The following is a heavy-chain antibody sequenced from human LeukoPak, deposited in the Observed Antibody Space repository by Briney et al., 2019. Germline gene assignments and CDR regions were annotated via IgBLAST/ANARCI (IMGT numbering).Heavy chain of an antibody. V-gene: IGHV3-11*01. Sequence: PGGSLRLSCAASGSTFSDYYMSWIRQAPGKGLEWVSYISRSGSTIHYADSVKGRFTISRDNAKNSLYLQMNSLRAEDTAVYYCARLSWPYFDYWGQGTLVTVSS. CDR1: GSTFSDYY. CDR2: ISRSGSTI. CDR3: ARLSWPYFDY. D-gene: IGHD2/OR15-2a*01. J-gene: IGHJ4*02.